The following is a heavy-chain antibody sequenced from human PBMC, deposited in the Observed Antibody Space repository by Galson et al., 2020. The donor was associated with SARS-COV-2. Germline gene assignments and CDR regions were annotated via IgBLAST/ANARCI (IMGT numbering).Heavy chain of an antibody. J-gene: IGHJ6*03. CDR2: IKQVVIET. CDR3: AREGLIAAAGTFIPRYYYYMDV. D-gene: IGHD6-13*01. CDR1: AFTFTSYW. V-gene: IGHV3-7*01. Sequence: AGSLSLSCPASAFTFTSYWISWVRHAPGKGLEWVANIKQVVIETYYVDSVKGRFTISRDNAKNSLYLQMNSLRAEDTAVYYCAREGLIAAAGTFIPRYYYYMDVWGKGTTVTVSS.